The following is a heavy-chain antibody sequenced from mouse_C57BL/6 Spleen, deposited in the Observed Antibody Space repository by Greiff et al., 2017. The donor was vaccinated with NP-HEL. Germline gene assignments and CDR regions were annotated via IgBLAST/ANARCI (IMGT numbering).Heavy chain of an antibody. V-gene: IGHV1-26*01. CDR2: INPNNGGT. J-gene: IGHJ1*03. D-gene: IGHD1-1*01. Sequence: VKQSHGKSLEWIGDINPNNGGTSYNQKFKGKATLTVDKSSSTAYMELRSLTSEDSAVYYCARRGLLRYFDVWGTGTTVTVSS. CDR3: ARRGLLRYFDV.